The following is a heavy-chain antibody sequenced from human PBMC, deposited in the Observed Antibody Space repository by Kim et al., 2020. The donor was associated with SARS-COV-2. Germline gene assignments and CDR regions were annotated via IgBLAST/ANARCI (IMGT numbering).Heavy chain of an antibody. Sequence: GESLKISCKASGYRFSSYYINWVRQMPGKGLEWMGRIGPGDSDTNYSPSFQGHVTISLDKSMSTAYLQWSSLKASDTAIYYCAITPLGSSAYYYYYHGLDVWGQGTTVTVSS. J-gene: IGHJ6*02. CDR2: IGPGDSDT. CDR3: AITPLGSSAYYYYYHGLDV. V-gene: IGHV5-10-1*01. CDR1: GYRFSSYY. D-gene: IGHD6-25*01.